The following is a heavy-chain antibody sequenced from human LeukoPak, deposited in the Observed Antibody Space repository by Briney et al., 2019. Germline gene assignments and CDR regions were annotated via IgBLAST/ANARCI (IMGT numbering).Heavy chain of an antibody. CDR3: ARGLVRGVIIYNWFDP. CDR2: INPNSGGT. V-gene: IGHV1-2*02. CDR1: GYTFTGYY. D-gene: IGHD3-10*01. Sequence: GASVKVSCKASGYTFTGYYMHWVRQAPGQGLEWMGWINPNSGGTNYAQKFQGRVTMTRDTSISTAYMELSRLRSDDTAVHYCARGLVRGVIIYNWFDPWGQGTLVTVSS. J-gene: IGHJ5*02.